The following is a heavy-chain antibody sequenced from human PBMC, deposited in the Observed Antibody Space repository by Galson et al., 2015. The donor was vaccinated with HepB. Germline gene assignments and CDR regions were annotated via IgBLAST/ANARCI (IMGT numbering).Heavy chain of an antibody. CDR1: GFTFSSYA. D-gene: IGHD6-13*01. Sequence: SLRLSCAASGFTFSSYAMHWVRQAPGKGLEWVAVISYDGSNKYYADSVKGRFTISRDNSKNTLYLQMNSLRAEDTAVYYCARRGYIAAAGTPNDYWGQGTLVTVSS. CDR3: ARRGYIAAAGTPNDY. CDR2: ISYDGSNK. J-gene: IGHJ4*02. V-gene: IGHV3-30*04.